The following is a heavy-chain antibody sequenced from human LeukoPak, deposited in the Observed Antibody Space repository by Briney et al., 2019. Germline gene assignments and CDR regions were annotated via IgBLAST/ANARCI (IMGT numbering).Heavy chain of an antibody. Sequence: GESLKISCKGSGYSFTSYWISWVRQMPGKGLEWMGRIDPSDSYTNYSPSFQGHVTISTDKSISTAYLQWSSLKASDTAMYYCATSITVTGTDVNWFDHWGQGTLVTVSS. CDR3: ATSITVTGTDVNWFDH. CDR1: GYSFTSYW. CDR2: IDPSDSYT. D-gene: IGHD4-11*01. V-gene: IGHV5-10-1*01. J-gene: IGHJ5*02.